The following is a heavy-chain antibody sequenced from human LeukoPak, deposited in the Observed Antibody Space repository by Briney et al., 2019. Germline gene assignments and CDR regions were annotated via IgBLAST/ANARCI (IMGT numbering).Heavy chain of an antibody. CDR3: AREFCSSTKCHVDY. CDR2: INTSGGST. Sequence: ASVKVSCKASGYTFTRYYMHWVRQAPGQGLEWMGMINTSGGSTNYAQKFQGRVTMTRDTSTSTVYMELSSLSSEDTAVYYCAREFCSSTKCHVDYWGQGTLVTVSS. CDR1: GYTFTRYY. J-gene: IGHJ4*02. V-gene: IGHV1-46*01. D-gene: IGHD2-2*01.